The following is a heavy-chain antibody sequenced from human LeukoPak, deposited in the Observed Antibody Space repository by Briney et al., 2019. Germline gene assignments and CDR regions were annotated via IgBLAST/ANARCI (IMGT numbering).Heavy chain of an antibody. Sequence: PSQTLSLTCTVSGDSVRSGDYYWNWIRKPPGKGLEWIGYIYYSGSTYYNPSLKSRVTMSVDTSKNRFSLKLSSVTAADTAVYYCARLWGLLWFGESGWFDPWGQGTLVTVSS. V-gene: IGHV4-30-4*08. CDR2: IYYSGST. J-gene: IGHJ5*02. CDR1: GDSVRSGDYY. D-gene: IGHD3-10*01. CDR3: ARLWGLLWFGESGWFDP.